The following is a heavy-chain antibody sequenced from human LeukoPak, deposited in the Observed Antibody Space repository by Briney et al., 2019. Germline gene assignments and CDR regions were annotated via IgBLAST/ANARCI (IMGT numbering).Heavy chain of an antibody. CDR2: IKQDGSEK. CDR1: GFTFSSYW. J-gene: IGHJ4*02. D-gene: IGHD1-26*01. V-gene: IGHV3-7*01. Sequence: GGSLRLSCAVSGFTFSSYWMSWVRQAPGKGLEWVANIKQDGSEKYYVDSVKGRFTISRDNAKKSLYLQMNSLRAEDTAVYYCARDKVVGATYFDYWGQGTLVTVSS. CDR3: ARDKVVGATYFDY.